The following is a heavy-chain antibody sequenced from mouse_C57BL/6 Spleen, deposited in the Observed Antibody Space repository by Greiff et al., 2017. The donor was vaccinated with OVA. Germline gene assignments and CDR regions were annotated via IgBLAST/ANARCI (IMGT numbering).Heavy chain of an antibody. CDR3: AKPNYYGSSHYFDY. CDR1: GYTFTDYY. J-gene: IGHJ2*01. CDR2: INPNNGGT. V-gene: IGHV1-26*01. Sequence: VQLQQSGPELVKPGASVKISCKASGYTFTDYYMNWVKQSHGKSLEWIGDINPNNGGTSYNQKFKGKATLTVDKSSSTAYMELRSLTSEDSAVYYCAKPNYYGSSHYFDYWGQGTTLTVSS. D-gene: IGHD1-1*01.